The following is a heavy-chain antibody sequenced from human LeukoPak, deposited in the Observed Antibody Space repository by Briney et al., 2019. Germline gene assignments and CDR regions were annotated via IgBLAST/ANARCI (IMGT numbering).Heavy chain of an antibody. CDR3: ARFRTFDAFDI. J-gene: IGHJ3*02. V-gene: IGHV4-59*08. Sequence: SETLSLTCTVSGGSISSYYWSWIRQPPGKGLEWIGYIYYSGSTNYNPSLKSRVTISVDTSKNQFSLKLSSVTAADTAVYYRARFRTFDAFDIWGQGTMVTVSS. CDR1: GGSISSYY. CDR2: IYYSGST.